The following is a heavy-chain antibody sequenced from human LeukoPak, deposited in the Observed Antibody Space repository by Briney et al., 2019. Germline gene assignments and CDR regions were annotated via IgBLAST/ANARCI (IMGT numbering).Heavy chain of an antibody. CDR1: GLALREYH. CDR2: INERGGA. V-gene: IGHV3-11*04. J-gene: IGHJ4*02. CDR3: AATGR. Sequence: GGSLRLSCVGSGLALREYHVTWVRQAPGKGLEWVSDINERGGANYADSVKGRFTISRDNAKSSVYLQMKRLRVEDTAKYYCAATGRWGQGALVSVSS.